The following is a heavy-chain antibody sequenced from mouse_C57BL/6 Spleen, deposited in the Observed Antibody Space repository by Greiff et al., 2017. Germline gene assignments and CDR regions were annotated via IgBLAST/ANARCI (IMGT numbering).Heavy chain of an antibody. D-gene: IGHD1-1*01. CDR3: ARLITTVVAAQDYAMDY. CDR2: INPSSGYT. Sequence: VQVVESGAELAKPGASVKLSCKASGYTFTSYWMHWVKQRPGQGLEWIGYINPSSGYTKYNQKFKDKATLTADKSSSTAYMQLSSLTYEDSAVYYCARLITTVVAAQDYAMDYWGQGTSVTVSS. CDR1: GYTFTSYW. J-gene: IGHJ4*01. V-gene: IGHV1-7*01.